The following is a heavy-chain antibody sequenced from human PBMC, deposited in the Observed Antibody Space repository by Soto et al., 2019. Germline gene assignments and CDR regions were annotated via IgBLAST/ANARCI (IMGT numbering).Heavy chain of an antibody. J-gene: IGHJ4*02. D-gene: IGHD1-26*01. V-gene: IGHV3-23*01. CDR2: ISDTGGST. Sequence: EVQLLESGGGLVQPGGSLRLSCAASGFTFSKYAMCWVRQAPGKGLEWVSAISDTGGSTFYAGSVRGRFTISRDNSKNTVYLQIKSLRPEDTAIYYCAKKQGSIVGPNDNWGQGTLVTVSS. CDR3: AKKQGSIVGPNDN. CDR1: GFTFSKYA.